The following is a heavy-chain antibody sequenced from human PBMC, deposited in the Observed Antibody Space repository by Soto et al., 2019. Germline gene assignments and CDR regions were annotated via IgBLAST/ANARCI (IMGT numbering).Heavy chain of an antibody. J-gene: IGHJ5*02. V-gene: IGHV3-23*01. CDR3: ANPGYGDYDGWFDP. CDR1: GFTFSSYA. Sequence: EVQLLESGGGLVQPGGSLRLSCAASGFTFSSYAMSWVRQAPGKGPEWVSAISGSGGSTYYADSVKGRFTISRDNSKNTLYLQMNSLRAEDTAVYYCANPGYGDYDGWFDPWGQGTLVTVSS. CDR2: ISGSGGST. D-gene: IGHD4-17*01.